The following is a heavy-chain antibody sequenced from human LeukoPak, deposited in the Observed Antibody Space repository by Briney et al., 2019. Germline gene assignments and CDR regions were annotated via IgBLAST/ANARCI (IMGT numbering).Heavy chain of an antibody. D-gene: IGHD2-2*01. V-gene: IGHV4-59*08. CDR2: IYYSGST. CDR3: ARGPSLVVPAAIVGETFDY. Sequence: PSETLSLTCTVSGGSISSYYWSWIRQPPGKGLEWIGYIYYSGSTNYNPSLKSRVTISVDTSKNQFSLKLSSVTAADTAVYYCARGPSLVVPAAIVGETFDYWGQGTLVTVSS. CDR1: GGSISSYY. J-gene: IGHJ4*02.